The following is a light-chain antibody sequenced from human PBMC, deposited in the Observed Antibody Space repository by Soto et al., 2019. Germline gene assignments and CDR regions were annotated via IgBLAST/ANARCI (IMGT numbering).Light chain of an antibody. J-gene: IGKJ1*01. CDR1: QSISSW. Sequence: GDRVTITCRASQSISSWLAWYQQKPGKAPKLLIYDASSLESVVPSRFSSSGSGTEFTITISSLQPDDFATYYCQQYNSYSWTFGQWTKVAIK. CDR3: QQYNSYSWT. V-gene: IGKV1-5*01. CDR2: DAS.